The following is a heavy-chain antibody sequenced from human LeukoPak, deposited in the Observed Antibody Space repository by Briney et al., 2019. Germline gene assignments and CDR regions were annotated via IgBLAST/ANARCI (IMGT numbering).Heavy chain of an antibody. V-gene: IGHV3-33*08. J-gene: IGHJ4*02. Sequence: GGSLRLSCAASGFTFSSYAMSWVRQAPGKGLEWLAVIWYDGTNKYYGDSVKGRFTISRDNSKNTVFLQMNSLRAEDTAVYYCARAAYDSSGYLTLWGRGTLVTVSS. D-gene: IGHD3-22*01. CDR1: GFTFSSYA. CDR2: IWYDGTNK. CDR3: ARAAYDSSGYLTL.